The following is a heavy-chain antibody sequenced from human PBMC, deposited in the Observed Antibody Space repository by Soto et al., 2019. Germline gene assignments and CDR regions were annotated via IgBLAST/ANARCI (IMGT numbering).Heavy chain of an antibody. J-gene: IGHJ4*02. D-gene: IGHD5-18*01. CDR3: ARGGYSNYDY. V-gene: IGHV4-34*01. CDR1: GGSFSGYY. Sequence: SGTLSLTFAVYGGSFSGYYWSWIRQPPGKGLEWIGEINHSGSTNYNPSLKSRVTISVDTSKNHFSLKLSSVTAADTAVYYCARGGYSNYDYWGQGTLVTVSS. CDR2: INHSGST.